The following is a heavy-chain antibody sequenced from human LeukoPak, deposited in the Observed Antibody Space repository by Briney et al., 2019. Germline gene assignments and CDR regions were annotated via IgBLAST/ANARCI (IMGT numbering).Heavy chain of an antibody. V-gene: IGHV3-23*01. Sequence: GGSLRLSCAASGFTFSTYSMSWVRQAPGKGLEWVSAISGGGGDIYYADSVKGRFTISRDNSKNTLYRQMNSLRAEDTAVYYCARSYVGADRYFDYWGQGPLVTVSS. CDR2: ISGGGGDI. D-gene: IGHD1-26*01. CDR1: GFTFSTYS. J-gene: IGHJ4*02. CDR3: ARSYVGADRYFDY.